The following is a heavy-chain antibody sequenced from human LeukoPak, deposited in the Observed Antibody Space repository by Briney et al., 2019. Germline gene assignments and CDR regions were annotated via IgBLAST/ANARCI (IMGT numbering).Heavy chain of an antibody. J-gene: IGHJ4*02. CDR2: IIPIFGTA. V-gene: IGHV1-69*13. Sequence: EASVKVSCKASGGTFSSYAISWVRQAPGQGLEWMGGIIPIFGTANYAQKFQGRVTITADESTSTAYMELSSLRSEDTAVYCCGVGYGGPFDYWGQGTLVTVSS. CDR3: GVGYGGPFDY. CDR1: GGTFSSYA. D-gene: IGHD4-23*01.